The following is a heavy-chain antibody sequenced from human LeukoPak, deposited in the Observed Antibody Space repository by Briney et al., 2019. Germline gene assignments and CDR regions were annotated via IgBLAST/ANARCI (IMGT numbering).Heavy chain of an antibody. V-gene: IGHV5-51*01. CDR1: GYTFTSYW. J-gene: IGHJ5*02. D-gene: IGHD2-21*02. CDR2: IYPGDSDT. CDR3: ARLGGDWGNWFDP. Sequence: KVSCKASGYTFTSYWIGWVRQMPGKGLEWMGIIYPGDSDTRYSPSFQGQVTISADKSISTAYLQWSSLKASDTAMYYCARLGGDWGNWFDPWGQGTLVTVSS.